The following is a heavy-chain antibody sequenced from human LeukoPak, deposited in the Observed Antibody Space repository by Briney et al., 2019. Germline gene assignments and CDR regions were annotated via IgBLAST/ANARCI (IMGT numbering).Heavy chain of an antibody. Sequence: KSGGSLRLSCAASGFTFSSYWMSWVRQAPGKGLEWVANIKQDGSEKYYVDSVKGRFTISRDNAKNSLYLQMNSLRAEDTAVYYCARGVSDFWSGYPNWFDPWGQGTLVTVSS. D-gene: IGHD3-3*01. CDR3: ARGVSDFWSGYPNWFDP. V-gene: IGHV3-7*01. CDR1: GFTFSSYW. J-gene: IGHJ5*02. CDR2: IKQDGSEK.